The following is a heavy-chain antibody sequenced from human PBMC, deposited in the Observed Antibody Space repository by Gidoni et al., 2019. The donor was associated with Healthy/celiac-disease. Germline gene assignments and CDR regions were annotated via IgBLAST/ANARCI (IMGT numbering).Heavy chain of an antibody. CDR3: ARDFTYYFDY. V-gene: IGHV4-39*07. CDR1: AGSISSSSYY. Sequence: QLQLQESGPGLVKPSETLSLTCTVSAGSISSSSYYWGWIRQPPGKGLEWIGSIYYSGSTDYNPSLKSRVTISVDTSKNQFSLKLSSVTAADTAVYYCARDFTYYFDYWGQGTLVTVSS. J-gene: IGHJ4*02. CDR2: IYYSGST.